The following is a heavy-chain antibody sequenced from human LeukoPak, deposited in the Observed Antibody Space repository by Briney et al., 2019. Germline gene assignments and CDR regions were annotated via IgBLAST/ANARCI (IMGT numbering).Heavy chain of an antibody. V-gene: IGHV4-38-2*02. CDR1: GYSISSGYY. D-gene: IGHD2-2*01. CDR3: ARESRYQLPDVDY. Sequence: SETLSLTCTVSGYSISSGYYWGWIRQPPGKGLEWIGSIYHSGSTYYNPSLKSRVTISVDTSKNQFSLKLSSVTAADTAVYYCARESRYQLPDVDYWGQGTLVTVSS. J-gene: IGHJ4*02. CDR2: IYHSGST.